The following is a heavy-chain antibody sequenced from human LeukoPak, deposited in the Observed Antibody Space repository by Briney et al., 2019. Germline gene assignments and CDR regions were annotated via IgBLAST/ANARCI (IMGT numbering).Heavy chain of an antibody. Sequence: PSETLSLTCTVSGGSISSHYWSWIRQPPGKGLEWVANIKQDGSEKYYVDSVKGRFTISRDNAKNSLYLQMNSLRAEDTAVYYCARVSGSSWYGAFDIWGQGTMVTVSS. D-gene: IGHD6-13*01. CDR1: GGSISSHY. CDR3: ARVSGSSWYGAFDI. CDR2: IKQDGSEK. J-gene: IGHJ3*02. V-gene: IGHV3-7*01.